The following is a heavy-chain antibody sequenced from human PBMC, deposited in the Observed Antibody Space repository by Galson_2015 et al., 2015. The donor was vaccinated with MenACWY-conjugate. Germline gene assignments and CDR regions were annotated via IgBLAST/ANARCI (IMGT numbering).Heavy chain of an antibody. D-gene: IGHD3-3*02. CDR2: INVGNGNT. Sequence: SVKVSCKASGFPFSINYAIHWVRQAPGQILEWVGWINVGNGNTAYSRKFQGRVTVARDTSATTAYLELSGLTTADTAVYYCAREGPLTFSPDYWGPGTLVTVST. CDR1: GFPFSINYA. CDR3: AREGPLTFSPDY. J-gene: IGHJ4*02. V-gene: IGHV1-3*01.